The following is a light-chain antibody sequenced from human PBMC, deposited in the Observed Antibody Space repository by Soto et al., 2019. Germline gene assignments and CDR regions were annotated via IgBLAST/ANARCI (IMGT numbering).Light chain of an antibody. CDR1: QSLVCSDGNTF. J-gene: IGKJ4*01. CDR2: RVS. Sequence: DVVLTQSPLSLPVTLGQPASISCRSSQSLVCSDGNTFLNWFQQRPGQSPRRLFYRVSNRDSGVPDRFSGSGSGTDFTLKISRVEAEDVGIYYCMQGTHWPPAFGGGTTVEIK. V-gene: IGKV2-30*01. CDR3: MQGTHWPPA.